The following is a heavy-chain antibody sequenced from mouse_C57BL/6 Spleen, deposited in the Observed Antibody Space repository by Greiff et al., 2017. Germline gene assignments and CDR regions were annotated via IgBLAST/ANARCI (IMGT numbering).Heavy chain of an antibody. CDR3: ARSDYAMDY. J-gene: IGHJ4*01. V-gene: IGHV1-82*01. CDR1: GYAFSSSW. Sequence: QVQLQQSGPELVKPGASVKISCKASGYAFSSSWLNWVKQRPGKGLEWIGRIYPGDGDTNYNGKFKGKATLTADKSSSTAYIQLSSLTSEDSAVYFCARSDYAMDYWGQGTSVTVSS. CDR2: IYPGDGDT.